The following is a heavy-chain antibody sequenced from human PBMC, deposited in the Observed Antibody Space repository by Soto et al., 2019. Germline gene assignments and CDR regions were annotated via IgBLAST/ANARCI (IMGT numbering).Heavy chain of an antibody. J-gene: IGHJ3*02. CDR3: ARVPGLLSAFDI. Sequence: ASVKVSCKASGGTFSSYAISWVRQAPGQGLEWMGWISAYNGNTNYAQKLQGRVTMTTDTSTSTAYMELRSLRSDDTAVYYCARVPGLLSAFDIWGQGTMVTVSS. V-gene: IGHV1-18*01. CDR2: ISAYNGNT. D-gene: IGHD2-15*01. CDR1: GGTFSSYA.